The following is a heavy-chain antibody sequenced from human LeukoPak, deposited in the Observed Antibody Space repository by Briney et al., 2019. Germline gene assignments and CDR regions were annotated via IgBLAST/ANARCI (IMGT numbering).Heavy chain of an antibody. Sequence: SETLSLTCTVSGGSMSTYYWTWIRPPPGKGLAWIGFIYYTGSTNYNPSLKSRVTISVDTSKNQFSLKLSSVTAADTAVYYCAGMRITTPTVRTLDYWGQGTLVTVSS. J-gene: IGHJ4*02. CDR2: IYYTGST. CDR3: AGMRITTPTVRTLDY. V-gene: IGHV4-59*01. CDR1: GGSMSTYY. D-gene: IGHD1-14*01.